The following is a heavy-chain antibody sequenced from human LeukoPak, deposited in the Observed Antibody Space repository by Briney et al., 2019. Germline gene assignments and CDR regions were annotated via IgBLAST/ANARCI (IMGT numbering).Heavy chain of an antibody. J-gene: IGHJ4*02. D-gene: IGHD3-16*02. CDR1: GFTFSSYA. V-gene: IGHV3-23*01. Sequence: GGSLRLSCAASGFTFSSYAMGWVRQAPGKGLEWVSAISGSGGSTYYADSVKGRFTISRDNSKNTLYLQMNSLRAEDTAVYYCASADYDYVWGSYRPGNWGQGTLVTVSS. CDR3: ASADYDYVWGSYRPGN. CDR2: ISGSGGST.